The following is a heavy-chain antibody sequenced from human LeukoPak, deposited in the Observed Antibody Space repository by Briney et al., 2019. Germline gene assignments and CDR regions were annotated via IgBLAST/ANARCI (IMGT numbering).Heavy chain of an antibody. D-gene: IGHD6-19*01. CDR2: ISWNSGSI. CDR3: AKDNSGSGWLVWYFDL. J-gene: IGHJ2*01. Sequence: GRSLRLSCAASGFTFDDYAMHWVRQAPGKGLEWVSGISWNSGSIGYADSVKGRFTISRDNAKNSLYLQMNGLRAEDTGLYYCAKDNSGSGWLVWYFDLWGRGTLVTVSS. CDR1: GFTFDDYA. V-gene: IGHV3-9*01.